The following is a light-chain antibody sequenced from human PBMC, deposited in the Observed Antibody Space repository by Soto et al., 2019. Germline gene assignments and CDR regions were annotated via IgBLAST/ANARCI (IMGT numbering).Light chain of an antibody. Sequence: QSALTQPASVSGSPGQSITISCTGTSSDVGGYNFVSWYQQHPGKAPRLMIFDVNNRPSGVSTRFSGSKSGNTASLTISGLQAEDEADYYCCSYSGSNTIVVFGGGTKVTVL. CDR2: DVN. V-gene: IGLV2-14*03. J-gene: IGLJ2*01. CDR1: SSDVGGYNF. CDR3: CSYSGSNTIVV.